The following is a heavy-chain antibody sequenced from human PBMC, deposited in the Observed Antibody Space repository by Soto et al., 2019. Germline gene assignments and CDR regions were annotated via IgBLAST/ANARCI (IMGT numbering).Heavy chain of an antibody. CDR2: IWYDGRDK. V-gene: IGHV3-33*01. J-gene: IGHJ4*02. Sequence: QVQLVESGGGVVQPGRSLRLSCAASGITFSNYGTHWVRQAPGKGLEWVAVIWYDGRDKYYADSVKGRFTISRDNSKNTLYLQMISLTADDTAVYYCVSGYGCLDNWGQGTLVTVSS. D-gene: IGHD3-22*01. CDR3: VSGYGCLDN. CDR1: GITFSNYG.